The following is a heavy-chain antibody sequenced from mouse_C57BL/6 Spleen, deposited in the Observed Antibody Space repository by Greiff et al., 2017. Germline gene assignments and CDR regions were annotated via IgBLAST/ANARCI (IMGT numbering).Heavy chain of an antibody. CDR2: ISSGGDYI. D-gene: IGHD2-4*01. CDR3: TRAGGYDYGGAY. Sequence: EVQVVESGEGLVKPGGSLKLSCAASGFTFSSYAMSWVRQTPEKRLEWVAYISSGGDYIYYADTVQGRFTISRDNARNTLYLQMSSLKSEDTAMYYCTRAGGYDYGGAYWGQGTLVTVSA. J-gene: IGHJ3*01. V-gene: IGHV5-9-1*02. CDR1: GFTFSSYA.